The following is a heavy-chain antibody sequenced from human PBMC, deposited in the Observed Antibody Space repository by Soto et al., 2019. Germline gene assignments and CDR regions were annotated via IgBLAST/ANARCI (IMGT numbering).Heavy chain of an antibody. V-gene: IGHV4-4*02. CDR1: GGTIRSPDW. CDR2: IYHSGST. CDR3: VRDADETAIVPAPWLV. J-gene: IGHJ6*02. D-gene: IGHD2-21*02. Sequence: QVQLQESGPGLVEPSGTLSLTCGVSGGTIRSPDWWTWVRQPPGKGLEWIGEIYHSGSTNYNPSLKSRITMSVDKSKNQFSVNLSSVTAADTAVYYCVRDADETAIVPAPWLVWGRGTMVTVSS.